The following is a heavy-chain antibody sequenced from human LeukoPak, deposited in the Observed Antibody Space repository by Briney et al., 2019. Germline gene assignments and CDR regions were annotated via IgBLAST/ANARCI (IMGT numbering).Heavy chain of an antibody. J-gene: IGHJ3*02. CDR3: ASPTTYYYDSSGYI. V-gene: IGHV1-69*05. Sequence: SVKVSCKASGGTFSSYAISRVRQAPGQGLEWMGGIIPIFGTANYAQKFQGRVTITTDESTSTAYMELSSLRSEDTAVYYCASPTTYYYDSSGYIWGQGTMVTVSS. CDR2: IIPIFGTA. CDR1: GGTFSSYA. D-gene: IGHD3-22*01.